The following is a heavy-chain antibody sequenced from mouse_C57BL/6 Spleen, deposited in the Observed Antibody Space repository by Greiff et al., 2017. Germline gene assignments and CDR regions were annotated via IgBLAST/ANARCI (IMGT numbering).Heavy chain of an antibody. V-gene: IGHV1-85*01. J-gene: IGHJ2*01. CDR3: ERVYGNYPYDY. CDR2: INPRDGST. Sequence: QVQLKESGPELVKPGASVKLSCKASGYTFTSYDINWVKQRPGQGLEWIGWINPRDGSTKYNEKFKGKATLTVDKSSSTAYMELHSLTSEDSAVYVCERVYGNYPYDYWGQGTTLTVSS. CDR1: GYTFTSYD. D-gene: IGHD2-1*01.